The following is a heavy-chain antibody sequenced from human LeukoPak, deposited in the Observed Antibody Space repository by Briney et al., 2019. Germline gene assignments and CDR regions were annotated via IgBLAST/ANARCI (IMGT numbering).Heavy chain of an antibody. CDR3: ARDSYGGHYYMDV. CDR1: GYSFTTYG. D-gene: IGHD4-23*01. V-gene: IGHV7-81*01. J-gene: IGHJ6*03. Sequence: GASVKVSCKASGYSFTTYGMNWVPQAPGQGLEWLGWFNTYTGNPTYAQGFTGRFVFSTDTSASIAYMQSSSLKAEDMAMYYCARDSYGGHYYMDVWGKGTTVTVSS. CDR2: FNTYTGNP.